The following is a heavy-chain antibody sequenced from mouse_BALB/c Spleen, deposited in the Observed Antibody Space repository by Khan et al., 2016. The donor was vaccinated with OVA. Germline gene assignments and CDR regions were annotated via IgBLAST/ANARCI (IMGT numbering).Heavy chain of an antibody. CDR1: GYTFTSYY. V-gene: IGHV1S56*01. J-gene: IGHJ4*01. CDR2: SYPGNINT. Sequence: VQLVESGPELVKPGASVRISCKASGYTFTSYYIHWVKQRLGQGLEWIGWSYPGNINTKYNENFKVKATLTADKSSSTAYRQLSSLTFEVSAVYFCAISSLYATWAMDYWGQGTSVTVSS. D-gene: IGHD1-1*01. CDR3: AISSLYATWAMDY.